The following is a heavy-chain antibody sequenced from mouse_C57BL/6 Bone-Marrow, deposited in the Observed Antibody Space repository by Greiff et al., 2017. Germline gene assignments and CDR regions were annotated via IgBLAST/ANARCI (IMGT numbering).Heavy chain of an antibody. CDR2: IYPGSGST. V-gene: IGHV1-55*01. CDR3: ARSYYGSSDAMDY. CDR1: GYTFTSYW. J-gene: IGHJ4*01. Sequence: QVQLQQPGAELVKPGASVKMSCKASGYTFTSYWITWVKQRPGQGLEWIGDIYPGSGSTNYNEKFKSKATLTVDTSSSTDYMQLSSLTSEDSAVYYCARSYYGSSDAMDYWGQGTSVTVSS. D-gene: IGHD1-1*01.